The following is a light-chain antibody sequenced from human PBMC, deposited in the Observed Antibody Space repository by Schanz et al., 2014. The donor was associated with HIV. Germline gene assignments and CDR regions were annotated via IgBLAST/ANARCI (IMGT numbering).Light chain of an antibody. CDR2: EVN. V-gene: IGLV2-14*01. CDR3: SSYTSSSTLV. J-gene: IGLJ1*01. CDR1: SSDVGGYNY. Sequence: QSALTQPASVSGSSGQSITISCTGTSSDVGGYNYVSWYQQHPGKAPKLIIYEVNKWPSGVPDRFSGSKSGNTASLTVSGLQAEDEADYYCSSYTSSSTLVFGTGTKLTVL.